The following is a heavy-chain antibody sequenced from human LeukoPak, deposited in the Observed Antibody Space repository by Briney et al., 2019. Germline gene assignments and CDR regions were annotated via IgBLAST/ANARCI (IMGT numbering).Heavy chain of an antibody. Sequence: PSETLSLTCALSGGSITDYFYNWVRQPPGKGLEWIGEINHSGSSTYNPSLKSRVIISLDTSKNQFSLKLSSVTAADTAVYYCARVEDLFGAHRVRGLPPDYYYMDVWGKGTTVTVSS. CDR2: INHSGSS. D-gene: IGHD3-10*01. V-gene: IGHV4-34*01. CDR3: ARVEDLFGAHRVRGLPPDYYYMDV. J-gene: IGHJ6*03. CDR1: GGSITDYF.